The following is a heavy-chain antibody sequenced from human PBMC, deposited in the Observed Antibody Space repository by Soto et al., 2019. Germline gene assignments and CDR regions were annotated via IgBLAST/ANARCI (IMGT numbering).Heavy chain of an antibody. CDR1: GGSFKSGSYS. V-gene: IGHV4-61*01. CDR2: VYQTGRT. J-gene: IGHJ4*02. Sequence: SETLTLTCTVSGGSFKSGSYSWSWIRQPPVKGLEWLGYVYQTGRTSYNPSLKSRVSISMHTSKNQFSLNLASVAAAEKAVYFCARDFAYFDSWGQGTLVTVS. CDR3: ARDFAYFDS. D-gene: IGHD3-3*01.